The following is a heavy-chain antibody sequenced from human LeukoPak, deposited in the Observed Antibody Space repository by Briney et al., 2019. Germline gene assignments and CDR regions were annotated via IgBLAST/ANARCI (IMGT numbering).Heavy chain of an antibody. CDR2: IYYSGST. Sequence: SETLSLTCTVSGGSISSYYWSWIRQPPGKGLEGMGYIYYSGSTNYNPSLKSRVTISVDTSKNQFSLKLSSVTAADTAVYYCARTLSPRSDFDYWGQGTLVTVSS. CDR1: GGSISSYY. V-gene: IGHV4-59*01. CDR3: ARTLSPRSDFDY. D-gene: IGHD2-8*01. J-gene: IGHJ4*02.